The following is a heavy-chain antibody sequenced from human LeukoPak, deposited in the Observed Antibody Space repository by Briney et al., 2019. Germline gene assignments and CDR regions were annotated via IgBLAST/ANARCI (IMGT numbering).Heavy chain of an antibody. J-gene: IGHJ4*02. CDR3: ARGREVLDY. Sequence: GGSLRLSCVASGFTFSTYNMNWVRQAPGKGLEWVSLISSGSEIIYYADSVKGRFTVSRDNDKKSLYLQMNSLRDVDTAVYYCARGREVLDYWGQGTLVTVSS. CDR1: GFTFSTYN. V-gene: IGHV3-48*02. D-gene: IGHD1-26*01. CDR2: ISSGSEII.